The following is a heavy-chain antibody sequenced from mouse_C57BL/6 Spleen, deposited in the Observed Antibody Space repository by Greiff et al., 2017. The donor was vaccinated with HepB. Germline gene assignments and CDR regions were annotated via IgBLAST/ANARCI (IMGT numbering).Heavy chain of an antibody. CDR1: GFNIKDYY. J-gene: IGHJ3*01. CDR3: TTYNYGSSLAY. Sequence: EVKLQESGAELVRPGASVKLSCTASGFNIKDYYMHWVKQRPEQGLEWIGRIDPEDGDTEYAPKFQGKATMTADTSSNTAYLQLSSLTSEDTAVYYCTTYNYGSSLAYWGQGTLVTVSA. V-gene: IGHV14-1*01. D-gene: IGHD1-1*01. CDR2: IDPEDGDT.